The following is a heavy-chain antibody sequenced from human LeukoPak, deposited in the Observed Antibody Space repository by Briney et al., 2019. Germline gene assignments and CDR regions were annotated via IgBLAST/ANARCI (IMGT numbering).Heavy chain of an antibody. CDR2: IKQDGSEK. J-gene: IGHJ6*02. V-gene: IGHV3-7*01. Sequence: GGSLRLSCVASGFTFSSYWMSWVRQAPGKGLEWVANIKQDGSEKYYVDSVKGRFTISRDNAKNSLYLQMNSLRAEDTAVYYCARDAGSSWYHYYYYGMDVWGQGTTVTVSS. CDR1: GFTFSSYW. CDR3: ARDAGSSWYHYYYYGMDV. D-gene: IGHD6-13*01.